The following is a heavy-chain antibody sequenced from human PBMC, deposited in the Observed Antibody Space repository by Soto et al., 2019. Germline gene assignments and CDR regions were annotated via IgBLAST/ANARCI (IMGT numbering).Heavy chain of an antibody. Sequence: GGSPRLSCAVSGFTFDDYAMHWVRQAPGKGLEWVAGIIWNSAYIVYADSVKGRFTISGDNAKNSLYLQMNSLRAEDTALYYCVKDSTVSGVRQGLDFWGRGTLVTVSS. CDR2: IIWNSAYI. V-gene: IGHV3-9*01. CDR3: VKDSTVSGVRQGLDF. CDR1: GFTFDDYA. D-gene: IGHD6-19*01. J-gene: IGHJ4*02.